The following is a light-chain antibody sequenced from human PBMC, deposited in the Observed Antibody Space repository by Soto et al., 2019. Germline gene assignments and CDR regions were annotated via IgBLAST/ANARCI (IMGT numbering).Light chain of an antibody. CDR1: QSVSSSY. J-gene: IGKJ1*01. Sequence: EIVLRPSPGTLSLSPCEGATLSVSASQSVSSSYLAWYQQKPGQAPRLLIYGASSRATGIPDRFSGSGSGTDFTLTISRLEPEDFAVYYCHQYGSSPRTFGQGTKVDIK. CDR3: HQYGSSPRT. V-gene: IGKV3-20*01. CDR2: GAS.